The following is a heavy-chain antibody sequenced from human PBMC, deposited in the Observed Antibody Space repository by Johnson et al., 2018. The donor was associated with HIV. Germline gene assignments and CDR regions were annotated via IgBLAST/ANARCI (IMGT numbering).Heavy chain of an antibody. J-gene: IGHJ3*02. CDR1: GFTVSSNY. D-gene: IGHD2-21*02. V-gene: IGHV3-66*03. CDR3: AKDLVVVTARGAFDI. Sequence: VQLAESGGGLIQPGGSPRLSCAASGFTVSSNYMSWVRQAPGKGLEWGSVIYSGGSTDYADPVKGRFTISRDNAKNTLYLQMNSLRAEDTAVYYCAKDLVVVTARGAFDIWGQGTMVTVSS. CDR2: IYSGGST.